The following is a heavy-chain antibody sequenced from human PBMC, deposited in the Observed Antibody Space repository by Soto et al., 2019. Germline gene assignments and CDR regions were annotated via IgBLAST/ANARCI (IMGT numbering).Heavy chain of an antibody. CDR2: ISSSSSYI. D-gene: IGHD3-22*01. J-gene: IGHJ5*02. CDR1: GFTFSSYS. Sequence: ESGGGLVKPGGSLRLSCAASGFTFSSYSMNWVRQAPGKGLEWVSSISSSSSYIYYADSVKGRFTISRDNAKNSLYLQMNSLRAEDTAVYYCARALYYYDSSGYYGSWGQGTLVTVSS. CDR3: ARALYYYDSSGYYGS. V-gene: IGHV3-21*01.